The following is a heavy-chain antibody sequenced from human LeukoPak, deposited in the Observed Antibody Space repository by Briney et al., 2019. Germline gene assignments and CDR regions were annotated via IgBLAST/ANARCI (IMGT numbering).Heavy chain of an antibody. J-gene: IGHJ5*02. V-gene: IGHV4-59*11. CDR3: ARSPPWAIEMAGVDGGFDV. D-gene: IGHD6-19*01. Sequence: SETLSLTCTVAGDSISSHYCSWIRQPPGNGLGWIGYIYYTGRTNYNPSLKSRVTISIDTSKNQFSLRLSSVTAADTAVYYCARSPPWAIEMAGVDGGFDVWGQGILVTVSS. CDR2: IYYTGRT. CDR1: GDSISSHY.